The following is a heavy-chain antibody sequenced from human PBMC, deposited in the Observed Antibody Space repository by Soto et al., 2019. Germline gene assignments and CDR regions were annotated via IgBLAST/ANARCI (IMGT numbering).Heavy chain of an antibody. D-gene: IGHD2-15*01. J-gene: IGHJ4*02. Sequence: ASVKVSCKASGYTFTSYAMHWVRQAPGQRLEWMGWINAGNGNTKYSQKFQGRVTITRDTSASTAYMELSSLRSEDTAVYYCAGNVCSGGSCYLWYFDYWGQGTLVTVSS. CDR2: INAGNGNT. CDR1: GYTFTSYA. V-gene: IGHV1-3*01. CDR3: AGNVCSGGSCYLWYFDY.